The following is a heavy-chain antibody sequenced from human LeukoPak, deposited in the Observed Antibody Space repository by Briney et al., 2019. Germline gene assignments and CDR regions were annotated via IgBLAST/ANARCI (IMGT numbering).Heavy chain of an antibody. CDR3: AKDRGLAVAGTTPLDY. CDR2: ISGSGGST. CDR1: GFTFSSYS. V-gene: IGHV3-23*01. D-gene: IGHD6-19*01. J-gene: IGHJ4*02. Sequence: PGGSLRLSCAASGFTFSSYSMNWVRQAPGKGLEWVSAISGSGGSTYYADSVKGRFTISRGNSKNTLYLQMNSLRAEDTAVYYCAKDRGLAVAGTTPLDYWGQGTLVTVSS.